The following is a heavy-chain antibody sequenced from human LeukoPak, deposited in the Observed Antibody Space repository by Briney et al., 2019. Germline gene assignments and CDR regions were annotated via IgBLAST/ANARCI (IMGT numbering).Heavy chain of an antibody. J-gene: IGHJ6*03. CDR2: IHKHGTTT. Sequence: GGSLRLSCAASGFTFSSYWMHWVRQTPGMGLVWVSRIHKHGTTTTYADSVKGRFTISRDNAKNTLYLQMNSLRAEDTAVYYCAREDTGSGNYYMDVWGKGTTVTVSS. D-gene: IGHD3-10*01. CDR3: AREDTGSGNYYMDV. V-gene: IGHV3-74*01. CDR1: GFTFSSYW.